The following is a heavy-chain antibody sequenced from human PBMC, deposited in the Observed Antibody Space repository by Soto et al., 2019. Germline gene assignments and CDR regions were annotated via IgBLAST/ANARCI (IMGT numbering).Heavy chain of an antibody. Sequence: GGSLRLSCAASGSTVSSNYMSWVRQAPGKGLEWVSVIYSGGSTYYADSVKGRFTISRHNSKNTLYLQMNSLRAEDTAVYYCARVYSIEWFDPWGQGTRVTVSS. CDR2: IYSGGST. V-gene: IGHV3-53*04. CDR1: GSTVSSNY. D-gene: IGHD4-4*01. J-gene: IGHJ5*02. CDR3: ARVYSIEWFDP.